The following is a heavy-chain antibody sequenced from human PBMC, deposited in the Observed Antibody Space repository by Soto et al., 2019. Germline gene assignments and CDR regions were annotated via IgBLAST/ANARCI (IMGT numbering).Heavy chain of an antibody. V-gene: IGHV3-48*02. Sequence: DVQLVETGGGLVQPGGSLRLSCAVSGFSSSCYAMNWVRQAPGKGLEWVSFISSRGSTIYYADSVKGRFTISRDNVQNTLFMPIDSPMHKDTAVYYCVRLGFCSGSSCNNYFYFYAMDAWGQGTPVIVSS. J-gene: IGHJ6*02. CDR3: VRLGFCSGSSCNNYFYFYAMDA. D-gene: IGHD2-2*02. CDR2: ISSRGSTI. CDR1: GFSSSCYA.